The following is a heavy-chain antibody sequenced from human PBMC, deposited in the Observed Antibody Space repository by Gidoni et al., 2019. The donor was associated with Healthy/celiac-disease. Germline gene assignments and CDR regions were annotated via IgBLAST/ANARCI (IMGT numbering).Heavy chain of an antibody. Sequence: PGASVKVSCKASGYTFSRHAMNWVRQDPGQGLEWMGWINTNTGNPTYDQGFTGRFVFSLDTSVSTAYLQISSLKAEDTAVYYCARDLLEQWLKPDAFDIWGQGTMVTVSS. CDR1: GYTFSRHA. CDR2: INTNTGNP. CDR3: ARDLLEQWLKPDAFDI. J-gene: IGHJ3*02. V-gene: IGHV7-4-1*02. D-gene: IGHD6-19*01.